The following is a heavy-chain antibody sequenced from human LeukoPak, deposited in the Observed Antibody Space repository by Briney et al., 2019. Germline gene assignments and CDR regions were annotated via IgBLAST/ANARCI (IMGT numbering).Heavy chain of an antibody. J-gene: IGHJ4*02. CDR1: GVSISSDNW. CDR2: THRSGDT. D-gene: IGHD3-10*01. Sequence: PSETLSLTCAVYGVSISSDNWWTWVRQPPGKGLEWIGETHRSGDTKYNPSLNGRVTISMDNSKNQLSLNLISVTAADTAIYFCATRYHSRTYMVPLDSWGQGTLVTVSS. V-gene: IGHV4/OR15-8*02. CDR3: ATRYHSRTYMVPLDS.